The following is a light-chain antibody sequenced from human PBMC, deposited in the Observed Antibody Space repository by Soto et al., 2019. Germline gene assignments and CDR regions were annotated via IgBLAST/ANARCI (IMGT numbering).Light chain of an antibody. CDR3: QQYYSSPFT. CDR1: QSVLYNSNNKNY. Sequence: DIVMTQSPDSLAVSLGERATINCKSSQSVLYNSNNKNYLAWYQQKPGQPPNLLIYWASTRESGVPDRFSGSGSGTDFTLTISSLQAEDVAVYYCQQYYSSPFTFGPGTKVDIK. J-gene: IGKJ3*01. V-gene: IGKV4-1*01. CDR2: WAS.